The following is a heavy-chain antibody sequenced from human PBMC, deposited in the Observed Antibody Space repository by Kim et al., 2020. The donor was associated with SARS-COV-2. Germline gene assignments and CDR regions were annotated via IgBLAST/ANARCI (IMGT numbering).Heavy chain of an antibody. V-gene: IGHV3-74*01. CDR1: GFTFSTYW. Sequence: GGSLRLSCAASGFTFSTYWMHWVRQAPGKGLVWVSRINSDGSSTNYADSVKGRFTISRDNAKNTLFLQMNSLRAEDTAVYYCARGLKGQLVHDVTYWAQGTRVTVSS. D-gene: IGHD6-13*01. J-gene: IGHJ4*02. CDR2: INSDGSST. CDR3: ARGLKGQLVHDVTY.